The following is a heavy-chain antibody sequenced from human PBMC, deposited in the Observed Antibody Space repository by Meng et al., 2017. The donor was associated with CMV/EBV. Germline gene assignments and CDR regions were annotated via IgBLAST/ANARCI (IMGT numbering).Heavy chain of an antibody. J-gene: IGHJ4*02. CDR3: AKGGYYDSSGPLPSFDY. V-gene: IGHV3-23*01. D-gene: IGHD3-22*01. Sequence: GESLKISCAASGFTFSRYAMSWVRQAPGKGLEWVSAISGSGGSTYYADSVKGRFTISRDNSKNTLYLQMNSLRAEDTAVYYCAKGGYYDSSGPLPSFDYWGQGTLVTVSS. CDR2: ISGSGGST. CDR1: GFTFSRYA.